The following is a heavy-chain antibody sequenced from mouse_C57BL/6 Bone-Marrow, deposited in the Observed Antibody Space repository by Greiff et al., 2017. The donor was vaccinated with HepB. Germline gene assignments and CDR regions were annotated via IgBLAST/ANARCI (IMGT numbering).Heavy chain of an antibody. J-gene: IGHJ4*01. CDR3: ARDELFYSNYPYAMDY. Sequence: QVQLQQPGAELVRPGTSVKLSCKASGYTFTSYWMHWVKQRPGQGLEWIGVIDPSDSYTNYNQKFKGKATLTGDTSSSTAYMQLSSLTSEDSAVYYCARDELFYSNYPYAMDYWGQGTSVTVSS. CDR1: GYTFTSYW. CDR2: IDPSDSYT. V-gene: IGHV1-59*01. D-gene: IGHD2-5*01.